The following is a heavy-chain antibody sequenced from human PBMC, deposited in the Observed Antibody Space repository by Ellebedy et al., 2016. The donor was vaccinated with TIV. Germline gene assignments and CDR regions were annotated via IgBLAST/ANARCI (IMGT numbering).Heavy chain of an antibody. CDR2: INPSGGST. D-gene: IGHD2-2*01. J-gene: IGHJ6*02. CDR3: AREGYQLRNYYYYYGMDV. Sequence: ASVKVSXKASGGTFSSYAISWVRQAPGQGLEWMGIINPSGGSTSYAQKFQGRVTMTRDTSTSTAYMELRSLRSDDTAVYYCAREGYQLRNYYYYYGMDVWGQGTTVTVSS. V-gene: IGHV1-46*01. CDR1: GGTFSSYA.